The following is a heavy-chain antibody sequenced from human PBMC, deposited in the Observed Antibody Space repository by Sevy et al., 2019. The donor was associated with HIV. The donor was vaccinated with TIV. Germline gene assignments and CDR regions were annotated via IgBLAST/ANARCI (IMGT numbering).Heavy chain of an antibody. CDR2: ISYDGSSK. CDR1: GFSVSTHA. V-gene: IGHV3-30-3*01. D-gene: IGHD6-19*01. Sequence: GESLKTSCAASGFSVSTHAMHWVRQAPGKGLEWVALISYDGSSKYYADSVKGRLTISRDNSKNTLYLQMSSLRPDDTAVYYCTRDAGYSTGWYPSDYWGQRTLVTDSS. J-gene: IGHJ4*02. CDR3: TRDAGYSTGWYPSDY.